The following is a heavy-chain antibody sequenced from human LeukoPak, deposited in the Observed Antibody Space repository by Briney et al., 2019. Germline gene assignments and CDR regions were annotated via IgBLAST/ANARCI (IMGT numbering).Heavy chain of an antibody. CDR1: GYTFTSYY. V-gene: IGHV1-46*01. CDR2: INPSGGST. Sequence: ASVKVSCKASGYTFTSYYMHWVRQAPGQGLEWMGIINPSGGSTSYAQKLQGRVTMTTDTSTSTAYMELRSLRSDDTAVYYCARDVGYYDSSGSNALDYWGQGTLVTVSS. D-gene: IGHD3-22*01. CDR3: ARDVGYYDSSGSNALDY. J-gene: IGHJ4*02.